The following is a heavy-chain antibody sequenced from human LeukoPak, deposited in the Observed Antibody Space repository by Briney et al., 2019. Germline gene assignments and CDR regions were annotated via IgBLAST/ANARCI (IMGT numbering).Heavy chain of an antibody. D-gene: IGHD3-10*01. Sequence: GASVKVSCKASGGTFSSYAISWVRQAPGQGLEWMGGIIPIFGTANYAQKFQGRVTITADESTSTAYVELSSLRSEDTAVYYCARDFTMVRGVIPNEGYFDYWGQGTLVTVSS. J-gene: IGHJ4*02. CDR2: IIPIFGTA. CDR3: ARDFTMVRGVIPNEGYFDY. CDR1: GGTFSSYA. V-gene: IGHV1-69*13.